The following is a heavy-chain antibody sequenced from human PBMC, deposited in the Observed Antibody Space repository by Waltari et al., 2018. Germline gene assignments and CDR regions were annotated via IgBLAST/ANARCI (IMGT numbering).Heavy chain of an antibody. CDR2: RKGDSSEK. CDR3: ATDGQLSY. V-gene: IGHV3-7*01. CDR1: GLSFGNVW. J-gene: IGHJ4*02. Sequence: EVKLVESGGGLVQPGGSLRLSWVASGLSFGNVWMSWVRQAPGKGPDGGANRKGDSSEKYYIASGEGRFTIYRDNAQDSVFLQMNSLRAEDTAIYYCATDGQLSYWGQGTLVAVSS. D-gene: IGHD6-6*01.